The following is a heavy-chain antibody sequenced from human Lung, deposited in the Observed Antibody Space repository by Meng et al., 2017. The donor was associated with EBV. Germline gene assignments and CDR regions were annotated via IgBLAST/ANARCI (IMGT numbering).Heavy chain of an antibody. CDR1: GYTCSTYT. V-gene: IGHV7-4-1*02. Sequence: HVQLVQSVSELKKPGASVKVSCKASGYTCSTYTINGVRQAHGRGIEWMGWISTNTGTPTYTQGFTGRFVFSLDTSVSTAYLQISSLKAEDTAVYYCARGGNFDPWGQGTLVTVSS. CDR3: ARGGNFDP. D-gene: IGHD2/OR15-2a*01. J-gene: IGHJ5*02. CDR2: ISTNTGTP.